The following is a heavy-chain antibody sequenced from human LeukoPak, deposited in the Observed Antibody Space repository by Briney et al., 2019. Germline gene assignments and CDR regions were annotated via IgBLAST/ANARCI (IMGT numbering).Heavy chain of an antibody. CDR2: IKQDGSEK. V-gene: IGHV3-7*01. CDR1: GFSFSVNW. CDR3: AKEGY. Sequence: PGGSLRLSCAASGFSFSVNWMSWVRQAPGEGTEWVASIKQDGSEKYYVDSVSGRFTISRDNAKNSLYLQMNSLRAEDTAVYYCAKEGYWGQGTLVTVSS. J-gene: IGHJ4*02.